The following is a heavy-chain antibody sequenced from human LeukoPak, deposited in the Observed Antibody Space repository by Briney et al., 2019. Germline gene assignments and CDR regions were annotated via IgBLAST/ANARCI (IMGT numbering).Heavy chain of an antibody. CDR2: INPSGGST. CDR3: ARDWDCSSTSCYDGGWYY. Sequence: GASVKVSCKASGGTFSSYAISWVRQAPGQGLEWMGIINPSGGSTSYAQKFQGRVTMTRDTSTSTVYMELSSLRSEDTAVYYCARDWDCSSTSCYDGGWYYWGQGTLVTVSS. D-gene: IGHD2-2*01. CDR1: GGTFSSYA. J-gene: IGHJ4*02. V-gene: IGHV1-46*01.